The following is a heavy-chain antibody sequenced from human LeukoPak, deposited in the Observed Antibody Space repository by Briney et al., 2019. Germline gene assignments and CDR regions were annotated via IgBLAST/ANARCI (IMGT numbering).Heavy chain of an antibody. V-gene: IGHV5-51*01. CDR3: ARQISIAVAGTGYWYFDL. CDR1: GYSFTSYW. CDR2: IYPGDSDT. J-gene: IGHJ2*01. D-gene: IGHD6-19*01. Sequence: GESLKISSKGYGYSFTSYWIGWVREMPGKGLEWMGIIYPGDSDTRYSPSFQVQVTISADKSISTAYLQWSSLKASDTAMYYCARQISIAVAGTGYWYFDLSGRGTLVTVSS.